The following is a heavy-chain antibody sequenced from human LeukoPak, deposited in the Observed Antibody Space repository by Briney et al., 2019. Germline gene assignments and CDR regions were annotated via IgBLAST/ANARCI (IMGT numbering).Heavy chain of an antibody. J-gene: IGHJ4*02. CDR1: GGSISSSRYY. CDR3: ARQQDYYGSGSYVDY. D-gene: IGHD3-10*01. V-gene: IGHV4-39*01. Sequence: PSETLSLTSTVSGGSISSSRYYWAWIRQPPGKGLDWIGSISYSGSTYYNSSLKSQLTISVDTSKNQFSLRLSSVTVADTAVYYCARQQDYYGSGSYVDYWGQGTLVTVSS. CDR2: ISYSGST.